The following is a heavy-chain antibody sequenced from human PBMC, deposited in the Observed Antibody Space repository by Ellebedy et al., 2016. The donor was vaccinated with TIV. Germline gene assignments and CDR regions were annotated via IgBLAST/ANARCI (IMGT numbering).Heavy chain of an antibody. CDR1: GFRFSDAA. J-gene: IGHJ4*02. Sequence: GGSLRLXXAASGFRFSDAAMTWVRQAPGKGLEWVSDLSEVSSYIRYAASVKGRFTISRDNAKKSLYLYMTSLRAEDTAVYYCASSRLLLGATGFFDAWGQGTLVTVSS. V-gene: IGHV3-11*03. CDR3: ASSRLLLGATGFFDA. CDR2: LSEVSSYI. D-gene: IGHD1-26*01.